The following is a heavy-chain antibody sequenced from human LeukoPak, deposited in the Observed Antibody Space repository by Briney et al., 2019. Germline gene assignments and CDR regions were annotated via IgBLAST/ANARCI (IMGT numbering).Heavy chain of an antibody. D-gene: IGHD5-24*01. CDR2: IYYSGST. CDR3: ARGGRVSYWFDP. V-gene: IGHV4-59*01. CDR1: GGSISSYY. Sequence: SETLSLTCTVSGGSISSYYWSWIRQPPGKGLEWIGYIYYSGSTNYNPSLKSRVTISVDTSKNQFSLKLSSVTAADTAVYYCARGGRVSYWFDPWGQGTLVTVSS. J-gene: IGHJ5*02.